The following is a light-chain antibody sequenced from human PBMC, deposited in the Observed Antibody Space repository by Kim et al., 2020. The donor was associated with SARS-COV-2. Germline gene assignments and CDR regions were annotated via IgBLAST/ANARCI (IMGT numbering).Light chain of an antibody. CDR1: SSDVGGYNY. V-gene: IGLV2-14*03. CDR2: GVS. CDR3: SLYTSSSTNYV. Sequence: SITFSCTGTSSDVGGYNYVSWYQQHPGKAPKLMIYGVSNRPSGVSNRFSGSKSGNTASLTISGLQAEDEADYYCSLYTSSSTNYVFGTGTKVTVL. J-gene: IGLJ1*01.